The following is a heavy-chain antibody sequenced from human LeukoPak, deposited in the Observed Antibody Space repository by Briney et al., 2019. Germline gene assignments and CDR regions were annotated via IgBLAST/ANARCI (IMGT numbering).Heavy chain of an antibody. CDR3: ARGGDIASSVGSHFDY. J-gene: IGHJ4*02. V-gene: IGHV4-30-4*01. Sequence: PSETLSLTCNVSGASISSGDYYWSWIRQPPGKDLEWIGYISKSGGTYYNPSVSRRLTISRDTSKNQFSVRLSSVTAADTAVYYCARGGDIASSVGSHFDYWGQGSLVTVSS. D-gene: IGHD5/OR15-5a*01. CDR2: ISKSGGT. CDR1: GASISSGDYY.